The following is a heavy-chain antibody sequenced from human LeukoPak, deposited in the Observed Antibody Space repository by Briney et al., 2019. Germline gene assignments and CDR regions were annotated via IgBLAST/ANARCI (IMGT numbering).Heavy chain of an antibody. CDR2: ISAYNGNT. CDR1: GYTFTGYY. Sequence: GASVKVSCKASGYTFTGYYMHWVRQAPGQGLEWMGWISAYNGNTNYAQKLQGRVTITADKSTSTAYMELSSLRSEDTAVYYCARDSPSSWPRRGSDAFDIWGQGTMVTVPS. D-gene: IGHD3-10*01. J-gene: IGHJ3*02. V-gene: IGHV1-18*04. CDR3: ARDSPSSWPRRGSDAFDI.